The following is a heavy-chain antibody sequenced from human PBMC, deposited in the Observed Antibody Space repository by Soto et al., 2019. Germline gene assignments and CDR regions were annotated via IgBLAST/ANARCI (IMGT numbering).Heavy chain of an antibody. CDR2: IIPVVGTG. CDR1: GGTFSSYA. Sequence: ASVKVSCKASGGTFSSYAVSWVRQAPGQGLEWMGGIIPVVGTGDNAQKFQGRVTITADESTGTAYMELSSLRSDDTAVYYCARSIAGAYYFDSWGQGTLVTVSS. CDR3: ARSIAGAYYFDS. V-gene: IGHV1-69*13. J-gene: IGHJ4*02. D-gene: IGHD1-26*01.